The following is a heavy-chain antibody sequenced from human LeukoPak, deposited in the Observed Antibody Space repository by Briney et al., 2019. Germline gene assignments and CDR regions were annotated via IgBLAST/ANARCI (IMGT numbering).Heavy chain of an antibody. CDR2: ISSSGSTI. CDR3: AELGLTMIGGV. V-gene: IGHV3-48*03. J-gene: IGHJ6*04. Sequence: PGGSLRLSCEASGFNFNHYGMNWVRQAPGKGLEWVSYISSSGSTIYYADSVKGRFTISRDNAKNSLYLQMNSLRAEDTAVYYCAELGLTMIGGVWGKGTTVTISS. D-gene: IGHD3-10*02. CDR1: GFNFNHYG.